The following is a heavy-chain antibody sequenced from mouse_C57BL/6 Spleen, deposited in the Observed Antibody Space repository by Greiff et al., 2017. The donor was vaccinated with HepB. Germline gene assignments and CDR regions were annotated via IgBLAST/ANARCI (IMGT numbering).Heavy chain of an antibody. J-gene: IGHJ4*01. CDR1: GYTFTSYW. V-gene: IGHV1-55*01. Sequence: QVQLQQPGAELVKPGASVTMSCKASGYTFTSYWITWVKQRPGQGLEWIGDIYPGSGSTNYNEKFKSKATLTVDTSSSTAYMQLSSLTSEDSAVYYCAREYDYAGAMDYWGQGTSVTVSS. D-gene: IGHD2-4*01. CDR3: AREYDYAGAMDY. CDR2: IYPGSGST.